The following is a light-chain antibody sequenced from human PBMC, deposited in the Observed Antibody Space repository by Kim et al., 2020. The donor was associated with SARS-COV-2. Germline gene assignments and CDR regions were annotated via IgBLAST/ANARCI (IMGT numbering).Light chain of an antibody. CDR2: GAS. J-gene: IGKJ4*01. CDR3: HQFKKWPLT. Sequence: VAPGERATRSCRASQSVSSDVAWYQQKPGQAPRLLVYGASTRATGIPARFSGSGSGTEFTLTISSLQSEDFAVYYCHQFKKWPLTFGGGTKVDIK. CDR1: QSVSSD. V-gene: IGKV3-15*01.